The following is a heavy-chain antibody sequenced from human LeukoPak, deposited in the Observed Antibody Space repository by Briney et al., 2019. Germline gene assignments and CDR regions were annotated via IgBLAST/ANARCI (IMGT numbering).Heavy chain of an antibody. CDR3: AGPLLTYYSDSSAYS. D-gene: IGHD3-22*01. J-gene: IGHJ4*02. CDR1: GGSISSSSYY. CDR2: IYYSGST. Sequence: KTSETLSLTCTVSGGSISSSSYYWGWIRHPPGKGLEWIGIIYYSGSTSYNPSLKSRVTISIDTSKNQFSLKLSSVTAADTAVYYCAGPLLTYYSDSSAYSWGQGTLVTVSS. V-gene: IGHV4-39*01.